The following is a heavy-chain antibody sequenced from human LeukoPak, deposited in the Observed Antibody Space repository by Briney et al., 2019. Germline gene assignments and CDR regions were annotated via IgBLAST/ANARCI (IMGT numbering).Heavy chain of an antibody. CDR3: ARDRIGDY. D-gene: IGHD1-26*01. V-gene: IGHV3-48*04. J-gene: IGHJ4*02. CDR1: GFTFSDYS. Sequence: GGSLRLSCAVSGFTFSDYSMTWVRQAPGKGLEWVSYISSSSSTIYYADSVKGRFTISRDNAKNSLSLQMNSLRAEDTAVYYCARDRIGDYWGQGTLVTVSS. CDR2: ISSSSSTI.